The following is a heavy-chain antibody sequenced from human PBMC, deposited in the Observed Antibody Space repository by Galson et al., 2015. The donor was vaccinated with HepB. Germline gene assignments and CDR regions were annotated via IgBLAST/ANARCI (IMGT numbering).Heavy chain of an antibody. CDR1: GGSINSTNYS. D-gene: IGHD3-9*01. CDR2: IYQSGNT. Sequence: TLSLTCAVSGGSINSTNYSWSWIRQPPGKGLEWIGYIYQSGNTYYNPSLQNRVTMSLDRSRNRFSLNLDSVTAADTAVYYCAGVLTSPTPSFDPWGQGTLVTVSS. V-gene: IGHV4-30-2*01. CDR3: AGVLTSPTPSFDP. J-gene: IGHJ5*02.